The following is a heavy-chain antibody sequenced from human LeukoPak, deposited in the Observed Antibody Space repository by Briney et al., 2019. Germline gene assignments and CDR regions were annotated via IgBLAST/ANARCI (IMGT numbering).Heavy chain of an antibody. CDR3: ARKESGMLGDAFDI. D-gene: IGHD3-10*02. Sequence: SETLSLTCAVYVGSFSGYYWTWIRQPPGKGLEWIGEINHSGSSNYNPSLKSRVTISVDTSKNQFSLKLNSVTAADTAVYYCARKESGMLGDAFDIWGQGTMVTASS. CDR2: INHSGSS. V-gene: IGHV4-34*01. CDR1: VGSFSGYY. J-gene: IGHJ3*02.